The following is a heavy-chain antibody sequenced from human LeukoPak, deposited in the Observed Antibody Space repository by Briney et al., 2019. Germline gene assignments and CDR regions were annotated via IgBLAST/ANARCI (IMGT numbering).Heavy chain of an antibody. CDR1: GFTFDDYA. CDR3: AKDPGYGDYYFYYGMDV. CDR2: ISWNSGNI. V-gene: IGHV3-9*01. D-gene: IGHD4-17*01. J-gene: IGHJ6*02. Sequence: GGSLRLSCAASGFTFDDYAIHWVRQAPGKGLEWVSGISWNSGNIGYADSVKGRFTISRDNAKNSLFLQMNSLRAEDTALYYCAKDPGYGDYYFYYGMDVWGQGTTVTVSS.